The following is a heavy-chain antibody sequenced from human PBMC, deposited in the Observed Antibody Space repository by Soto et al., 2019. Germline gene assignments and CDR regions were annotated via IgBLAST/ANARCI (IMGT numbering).Heavy chain of an antibody. Sequence: SETLSLTCTVSGVSISSYYWSWIRQSPGKGPEWIGYIHYSGSTKSNPSLKSRVTISVDTSRNQVSLKLSSVTAADSAVYFCARARYQLLHPYYYGMDVWGQGTTVTVSS. CDR2: IHYSGST. D-gene: IGHD2-2*01. J-gene: IGHJ6*02. CDR1: GVSISSYY. CDR3: ARARYQLLHPYYYGMDV. V-gene: IGHV4-59*01.